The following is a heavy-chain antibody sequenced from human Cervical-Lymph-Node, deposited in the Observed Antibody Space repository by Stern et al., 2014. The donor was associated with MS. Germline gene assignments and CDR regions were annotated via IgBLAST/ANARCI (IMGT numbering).Heavy chain of an antibody. CDR1: GFPLSGYA. CDR3: ARDLSSSGYYSDSCFDY. J-gene: IGHJ4*02. V-gene: IGHV3-33*01. D-gene: IGHD6-25*01. Sequence: VQLVESGGGVVRPGRSLRLSCATSGFPLSGYAMHWVRQAPGKGLEWVAIGWHDGGKVYYSDSVQGRFTISRDNSRNTVYLQMNSLRVEDTAVYYCARDLSSSGYYSDSCFDYWGQGTLVTVSS. CDR2: GWHDGGKV.